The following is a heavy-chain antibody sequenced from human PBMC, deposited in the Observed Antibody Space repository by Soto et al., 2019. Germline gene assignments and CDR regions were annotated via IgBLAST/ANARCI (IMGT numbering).Heavy chain of an antibody. D-gene: IGHD2-15*01. Sequence: ASVKVSCKASGGTFSSYTISWVRQAPGQGLEWMGRIIPILGIANYAQKFQGRVTITADKSTSTAYMELSSLRSEDTAVYYCARDSGYCSGGSFQIEVPIDYWGQGTLVTVSS. CDR2: IIPILGIA. CDR3: ARDSGYCSGGSFQIEVPIDY. V-gene: IGHV1-69*04. J-gene: IGHJ4*02. CDR1: GGTFSSYT.